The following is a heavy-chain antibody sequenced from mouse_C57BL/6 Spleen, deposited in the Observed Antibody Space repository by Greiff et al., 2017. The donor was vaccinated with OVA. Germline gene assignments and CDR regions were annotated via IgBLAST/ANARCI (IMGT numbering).Heavy chain of an antibody. Sequence: QVQLKQSGAELVRPGASVTLSCKASGYTFTDYEMHWVKQTPVHGLEWIGAIDPETGGTAYNQKFKGKAILTADKSSSTAYMELRSLTSEDSAVYYCTRYYWFAYWGQGTLVTVSA. CDR1: GYTFTDYE. V-gene: IGHV1-15*01. D-gene: IGHD1-1*02. J-gene: IGHJ3*01. CDR2: IDPETGGT. CDR3: TRYYWFAY.